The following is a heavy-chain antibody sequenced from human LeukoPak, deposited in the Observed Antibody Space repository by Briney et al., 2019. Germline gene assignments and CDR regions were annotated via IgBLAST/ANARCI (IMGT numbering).Heavy chain of an antibody. Sequence: PGGSLRLSCAASGFTFSSYAMSWVRQAPGKGLEWVSAISGSGGSTYYADSVKGRFTTSRDNSKNTLYLQMNSLRAEDTAVYYCASHAGQLLWFGELSGWYFDYWGQGTLVTVSS. J-gene: IGHJ4*02. V-gene: IGHV3-23*01. D-gene: IGHD3-10*01. CDR3: ASHAGQLLWFGELSGWYFDY. CDR1: GFTFSSYA. CDR2: ISGSGGST.